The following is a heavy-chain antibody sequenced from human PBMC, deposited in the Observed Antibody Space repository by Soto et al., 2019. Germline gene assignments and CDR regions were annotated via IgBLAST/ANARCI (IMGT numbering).Heavy chain of an antibody. D-gene: IGHD2-8*02. J-gene: IGHJ3*02. CDR3: ARDSGPRGYDAFDI. CDR1: GFTFIIYA. Sequence: RSLRLSCAASGFTFIIYARSWVRQAPGKGLEWVSAISGSGGSTYYADSVKGRFTISRDNAKNSLYLQMNSLRAEDTAVYYCARDSGPRGYDAFDIWGQGTMVTVSS. CDR2: ISGSGGST. V-gene: IGHV3-23*01.